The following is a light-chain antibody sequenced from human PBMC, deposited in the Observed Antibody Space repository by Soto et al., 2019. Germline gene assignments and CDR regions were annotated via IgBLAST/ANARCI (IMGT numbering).Light chain of an antibody. V-gene: IGKV3-20*01. CDR2: GAS. CDR1: QSVSSSY. CDR3: QQYGSSPLT. Sequence: EIVLTQSPGTLSLSPVEIATLSFSSSQSVSSSYLAWYQQKPGQAPRLLIYGASSRATGIPDRFSGSGSGTDFTLTISRLEPEDFAVYYCQQYGSSPLTCGGGTKVDIK. J-gene: IGKJ4*01.